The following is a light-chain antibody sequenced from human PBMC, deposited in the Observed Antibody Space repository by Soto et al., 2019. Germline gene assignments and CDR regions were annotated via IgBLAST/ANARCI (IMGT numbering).Light chain of an antibody. CDR2: DVS. J-gene: IGLJ2*01. CDR1: SSDIGGYNY. Sequence: QSALTQPRSVSGSPGQSVTISCTGTSSDIGGYNYVSWYQQHPGKAPKLMIYDVSQRPSGVPDRFSGSKSGNTASLTISGLHHEDEADYYCCSYAGSHFLFGGGTKVTVL. V-gene: IGLV2-11*01. CDR3: CSYAGSHFL.